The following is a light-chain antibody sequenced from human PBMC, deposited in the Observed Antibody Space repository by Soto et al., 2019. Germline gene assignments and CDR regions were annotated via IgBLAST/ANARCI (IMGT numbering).Light chain of an antibody. Sequence: EIVMTQSPATLSVSPGERATLSCRASQSVNRNLAWYQQKPGQAPRLLISAASTRATGIPARFSGSGSETEFTLTISSLQSEDFAVYYCQQYNNWPFTFGPGTKVDIK. CDR1: QSVNRN. CDR2: AAS. V-gene: IGKV3-15*01. CDR3: QQYNNWPFT. J-gene: IGKJ3*01.